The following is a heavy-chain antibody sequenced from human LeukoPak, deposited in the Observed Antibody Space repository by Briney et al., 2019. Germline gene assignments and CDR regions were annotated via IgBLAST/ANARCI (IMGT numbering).Heavy chain of an antibody. V-gene: IGHV4-59*08. CDR1: GGSINSYY. CDR3: AKNNWGSGWYFDL. J-gene: IGHJ2*01. D-gene: IGHD7-27*01. Sequence: SETLSLTCTVSGGSINSYYWNWIRQPPGKGLEWIGDISYSGSTNHNPSLNRRVTISVDTSKNQFSLRLSSVTAADTAVYYCAKNNWGSGWYFDLWGRGTLVTVSS. CDR2: ISYSGST.